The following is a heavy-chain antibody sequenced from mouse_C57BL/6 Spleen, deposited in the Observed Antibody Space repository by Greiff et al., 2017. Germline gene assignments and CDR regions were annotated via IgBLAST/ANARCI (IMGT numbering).Heavy chain of an antibody. CDR3: AREYGSSYWYFDV. CDR1: GFNIKDYY. V-gene: IGHV14-2*01. J-gene: IGHJ1*03. Sequence: EVQLQQSGAELVKPGASVKFSCTASGFNIKDYYMHWVKQRSEQGLEWIGRYVPEDGETKYAPKFQGKATITADTSSNTAYLQLSSLTSEDTAVYFCAREYGSSYWYFDVWGTGTTVTVSS. D-gene: IGHD1-1*01. CDR2: YVPEDGET.